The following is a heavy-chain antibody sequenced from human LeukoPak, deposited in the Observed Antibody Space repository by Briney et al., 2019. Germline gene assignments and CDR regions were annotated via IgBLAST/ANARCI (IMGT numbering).Heavy chain of an antibody. V-gene: IGHV4-59*01. CDR2: VYYTGNT. Sequence: PSETLSLTCIVSGGSIASYYWSWIRQPPGKGLEWMGYVYYTGNTNYNPSLKSRVTISVDRSKNQVSLKLSSVTAADTAVYYCARGMDFDYWGQGTLVTVSS. CDR1: GGSIASYY. D-gene: IGHD5-24*01. CDR3: ARGMDFDY. J-gene: IGHJ4*02.